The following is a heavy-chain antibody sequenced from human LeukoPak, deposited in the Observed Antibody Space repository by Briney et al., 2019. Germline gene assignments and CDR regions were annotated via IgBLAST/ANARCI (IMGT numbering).Heavy chain of an antibody. V-gene: IGHV3-64*01. CDR1: GFTFSSYA. CDR3: ARALSFYGGNSYYGMDV. CDR2: ISSNGGST. D-gene: IGHD4-23*01. J-gene: IGHJ6*02. Sequence: GGSLRLSCAASGFTFSSYAMHWVRQAPGKGLEYVSAISSNGGSTYYANSVKGRFTISRDNSKNTLYLQMGSLRAEDMAVYYCARALSFYGGNSYYGMDVWGQGTTVTVSS.